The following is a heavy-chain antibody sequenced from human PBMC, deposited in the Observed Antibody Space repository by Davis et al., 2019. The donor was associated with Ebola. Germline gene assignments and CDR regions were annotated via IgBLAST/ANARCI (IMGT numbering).Heavy chain of an antibody. Sequence: PGGSLRLSCAASGFTFSSYWMHWVRQAPGKGLVWVSRINPDGSFTDYADSVKGRFSISRDSTSNTLYVQVNSLRAEDTAIYYCAKTRCATCHSPDSWGQGTLVTVSS. J-gene: IGHJ4*02. CDR3: AKTRCATCHSPDS. V-gene: IGHV3-74*01. CDR1: GFTFSSYW. CDR2: INPDGSFT.